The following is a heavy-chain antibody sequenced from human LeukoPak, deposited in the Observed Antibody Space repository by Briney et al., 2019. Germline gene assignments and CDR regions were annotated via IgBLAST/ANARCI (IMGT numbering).Heavy chain of an antibody. CDR2: ISSSGSTI. CDR1: GFTFSSYE. D-gene: IGHD3-22*01. V-gene: IGHV3-48*03. Sequence: GGSLRLSCAASGFTFSSYEMNWVRQAPGKGLEWVSYISSSGSTIYYADSVKGRFTISRDNAKNSLYLQMNSLRAEDTAVYYCAPGRIVVAPYFDYWGQGTLVTVSS. CDR3: APGRIVVAPYFDY. J-gene: IGHJ4*02.